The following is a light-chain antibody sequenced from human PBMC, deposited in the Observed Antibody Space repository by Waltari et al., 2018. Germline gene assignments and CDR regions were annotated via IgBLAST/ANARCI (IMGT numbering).Light chain of an antibody. Sequence: QSVLTQPPSVSGTPGQRVTISCSGSNSNIGGNSVNWYQQLPGTAPKLLIHYDNQGPSGVPDRFAASSAGTSASLAIAGLQSEDDAYYYWALWDDSLGVVFGGGTKLTVL. CDR1: NSNIGGNS. CDR2: YDN. J-gene: IGLJ3*02. V-gene: IGLV1-44*01. CDR3: ALWDDSLGVV.